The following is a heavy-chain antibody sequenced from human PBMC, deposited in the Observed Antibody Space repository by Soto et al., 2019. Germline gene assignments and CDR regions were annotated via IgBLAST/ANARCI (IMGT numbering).Heavy chain of an antibody. CDR1: GGTFRSYA. D-gene: IGHD6-19*01. J-gene: IGHJ4*02. Sequence: QVQLVQSGAEVKKPGSSVKVSCKASGGTFRSYAISWVRQAPGQGLEWMGGIIPIFGTANYAQKFKGRVTITAYESTSTAYMELSSLRSEDTAVYYCAREKDYSSGLDYWGQGTLVTVSS. CDR2: IIPIFGTA. V-gene: IGHV1-69*12. CDR3: AREKDYSSGLDY.